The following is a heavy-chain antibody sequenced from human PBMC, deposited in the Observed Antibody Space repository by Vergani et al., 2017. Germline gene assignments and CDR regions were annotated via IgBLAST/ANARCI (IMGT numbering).Heavy chain of an antibody. J-gene: IGHJ6*02. V-gene: IGHV3-23*01. CDR2: ISGSGGST. D-gene: IGHD5-12*01. CDR1: VFTFNHYA. CDR3: AKANPRNSGYDYLYYYHAMDV. Sequence: EVQLLESGGDLVQPGGSLRLSCAASVFTFNHYAMNWVRQAPGKGLEWVSGISGSGGSTYYAGSVKGRFTISRDSSKNTLYPQMNSLSAGDTAVYYCAKANPRNSGYDYLYYYHAMDVWGQGTTVTVSS.